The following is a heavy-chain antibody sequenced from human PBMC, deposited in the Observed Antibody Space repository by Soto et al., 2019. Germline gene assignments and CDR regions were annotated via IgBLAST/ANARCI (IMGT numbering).Heavy chain of an antibody. J-gene: IGHJ6*02. D-gene: IGHD2-2*03. CDR2: LYSHDDT. CDR1: GGYVSSNDYP. CDR3: VRLNGSCISTKCRGYKGLDV. V-gene: IGHV4-39*01. Sequence: SETLSLTCTVSGGYVSSNDYPWGWVSQSPGKGLEWLGALYSHDDTHYNPSLLTRVTISLDTSKNAFSVRLNSVTAADADVYYCVRLNGSCISTKCRGYKGLDVWGQGTTVTVP.